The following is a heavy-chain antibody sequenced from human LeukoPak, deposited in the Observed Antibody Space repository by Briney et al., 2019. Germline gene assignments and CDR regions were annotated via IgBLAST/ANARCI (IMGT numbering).Heavy chain of an antibody. D-gene: IGHD4-17*01. CDR3: ARDRLRTAFDI. CDR2: ISSSSSYI. CDR1: GFTFSSYS. V-gene: IGHV3-21*01. J-gene: IGHJ3*02. Sequence: GGSLRLSCAASGFTFSSYSMNWVRQAPGKGLEWVSSISSSSSYIYYADSVKGRFTISRDNAKNTLYLQMNSLRAEDTAVYYCARDRLRTAFDIWGQGTMVTVSS.